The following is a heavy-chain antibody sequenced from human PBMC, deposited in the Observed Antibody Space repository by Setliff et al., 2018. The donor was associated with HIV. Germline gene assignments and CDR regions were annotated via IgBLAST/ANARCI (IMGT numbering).Heavy chain of an antibody. J-gene: IGHJ6*02. CDR1: GAPISSYY. D-gene: IGHD5-12*01. CDR3: ARGDGYRANDAYYDTGMDV. Sequence: SETLSLTCKVSGAPISSYYWNWIRQPPGKGLEWIGYIYNSGYSNTKPSLKSRVTISLDTSKNQFSLKLSSVTAADTAVYYCARGDGYRANDAYYDTGMDVWGQGITVTVSS. V-gene: IGHV4-59*01. CDR2: IYNSGYS.